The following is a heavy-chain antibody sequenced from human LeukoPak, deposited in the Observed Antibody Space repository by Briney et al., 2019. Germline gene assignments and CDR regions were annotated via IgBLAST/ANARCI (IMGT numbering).Heavy chain of an antibody. CDR2: IYYSRST. CDR3: ARGEYYYDSSGYYPLYYFVY. CDR1: GGSISPYY. D-gene: IGHD3-22*01. J-gene: IGHJ4*02. V-gene: IGHV4-59*01. Sequence: PSATLSLTCTVSGGSISPYYWNWIRQPPGKGLEWIGYIYYSRSTNYNPSLKSRVTISIDTSKNQFSLKLSSVIAADTAVYYCARGEYYYDSSGYYPLYYFVYWGEGTLVTVSS.